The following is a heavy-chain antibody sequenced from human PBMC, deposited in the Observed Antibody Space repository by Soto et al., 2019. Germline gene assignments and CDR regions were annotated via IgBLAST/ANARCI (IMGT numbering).Heavy chain of an antibody. D-gene: IGHD3-10*01. CDR1: GFTFSSYA. Sequence: PGGSLRLSCAASGFTFSSYAMSWVRQAPGKGLEWVSAISGSGGSTYYADSVKGRFTISRDNSKNTLYLQMNSLRAEDTAVYYCAKDRANVQESGSFDYWGQGTLVTVSS. CDR2: ISGSGGST. CDR3: AKDRANVQESGSFDY. V-gene: IGHV3-23*01. J-gene: IGHJ4*02.